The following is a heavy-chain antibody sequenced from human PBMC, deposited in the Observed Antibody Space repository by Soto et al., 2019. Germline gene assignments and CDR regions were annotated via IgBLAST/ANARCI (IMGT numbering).Heavy chain of an antibody. Sequence: PGGSLRLSCAASGLSFSDYGMHWVRQAPGKGLEWVALIYYDGSNEHYADSVQGRFTISRDNSKNTLYLQMNSLRAEDTAVYYCAKSRDGYSFYFYYGMDVWGQGTTVTVSS. CDR1: GLSFSDYG. J-gene: IGHJ6*02. CDR3: AKSRDGYSFYFYYGMDV. CDR2: IYYDGSNE. V-gene: IGHV3-30*18. D-gene: IGHD4-4*01.